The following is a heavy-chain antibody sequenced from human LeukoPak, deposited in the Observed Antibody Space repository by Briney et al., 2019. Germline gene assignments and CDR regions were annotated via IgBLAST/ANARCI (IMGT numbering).Heavy chain of an antibody. CDR3: AKDARRTSGWYFFDY. CDR2: ISSRSNYI. CDR1: GLTFSGYS. D-gene: IGHD6-19*01. V-gene: IGHV3-21*04. J-gene: IGHJ4*02. Sequence: GGSLRLSCAASGLTFSGYSMNWVRQAPGKGLEWVSSISSRSNYIYYADSVKGRFTISRDNAKNSLYLQMNSLRAEDTAVYYCAKDARRTSGWYFFDYWGQGSLVTVSS.